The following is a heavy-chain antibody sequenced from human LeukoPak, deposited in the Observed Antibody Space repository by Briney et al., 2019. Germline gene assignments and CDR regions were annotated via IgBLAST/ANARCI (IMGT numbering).Heavy chain of an antibody. CDR3: ASASYDFWSDYYGMDV. CDR2: IYYSGST. J-gene: IGHJ6*02. D-gene: IGHD3-3*01. CDR1: GGSISSYY. V-gene: IGHV4-59*12. Sequence: SETLSLTCTVSGGSISSYYWSWIRQPPGKGLEWIGYIYYSGSTNYNPSLKSRVTISVGTSKNQFSLKLTSVTAADTAVYYCASASYDFWSDYYGMDVWGQGTTVTVSS.